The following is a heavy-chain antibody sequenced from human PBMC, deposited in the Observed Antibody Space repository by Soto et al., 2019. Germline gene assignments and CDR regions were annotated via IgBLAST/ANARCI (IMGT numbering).Heavy chain of an antibody. J-gene: IGHJ4*02. CDR3: ARDFGETGDY. Sequence: SETLSLTCTVSGGSVSSGSYYWSWIRQPPGKGLEWIGYIYYSGSTNYNPSLKSRVTISVDTSKNQFSLKLSSVTAADTAVYYCARDFGETGDYWGQGTLVTVSS. D-gene: IGHD3-10*01. CDR1: GGSVSSGSYY. V-gene: IGHV4-61*01. CDR2: IYYSGST.